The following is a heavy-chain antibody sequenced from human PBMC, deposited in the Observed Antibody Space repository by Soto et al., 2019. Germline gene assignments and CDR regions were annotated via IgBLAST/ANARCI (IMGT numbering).Heavy chain of an antibody. CDR1: GFTFGSNW. Sequence: SLRLSCAASGFTFGSNWMSWVRQAPGKGLEWVANIKRDGSEKYYVDSVKGRFTISRDNAKNTLYLQMNSLRADDTAVYYCASLEWESSGYADYWGQGTQVTVPQ. V-gene: IGHV3-7*03. J-gene: IGHJ4*02. CDR3: ASLEWESSGYADY. D-gene: IGHD5-12*01. CDR2: IKRDGSEK.